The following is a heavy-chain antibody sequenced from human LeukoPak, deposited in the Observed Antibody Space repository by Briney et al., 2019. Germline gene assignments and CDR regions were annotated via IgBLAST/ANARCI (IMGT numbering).Heavy chain of an antibody. CDR2: IYYSGST. V-gene: IGHV4-59*01. CDR3: ARSRPVETIFGVGDFDY. J-gene: IGHJ4*02. CDR1: GGSISSYY. Sequence: KASETLSLTCTVSGGSISSYYWSWIRQPPGKGLEWIGYIYYSGSTNYNPSLKSRVTISVDTSKNQFSLKLSSVTAADTAVYYCARSRPVETIFGVGDFDYWGQGTLVTVSS. D-gene: IGHD3-3*01.